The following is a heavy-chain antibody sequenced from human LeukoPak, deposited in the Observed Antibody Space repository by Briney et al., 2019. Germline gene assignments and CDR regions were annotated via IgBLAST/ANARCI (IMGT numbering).Heavy chain of an antibody. CDR2: INSDGTTT. J-gene: IGHJ4*02. D-gene: IGHD3-10*01. CDR3: ARDRVRFDY. Sequence: PGGSLRLSCAGSGFTFISYWMHWVRQAPGKGLVWVARINSDGTTTTYADSVKGRFTFSRDNAMHTLYLQMNSLRAEDTAVYYCARDRVRFDYWGRGTLVTVSS. V-gene: IGHV3-74*01. CDR1: GFTFISYW.